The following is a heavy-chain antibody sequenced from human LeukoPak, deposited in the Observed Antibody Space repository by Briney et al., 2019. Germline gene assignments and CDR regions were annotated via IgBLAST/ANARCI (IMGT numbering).Heavy chain of an antibody. D-gene: IGHD3-22*01. Sequence: SETLSLTCTVSGGSISSYYWSWIRQPPGKGLEWIGYIYYSGSTNYNPSLKSRVTISVDTSKNQFSLKLSSVTAADTAVYYCARGVPYYYDSSGYYWFDPWGQGTLVTVSS. CDR2: IYYSGST. V-gene: IGHV4-59*01. CDR3: ARGVPYYYDSSGYYWFDP. CDR1: GGSISSYY. J-gene: IGHJ5*02.